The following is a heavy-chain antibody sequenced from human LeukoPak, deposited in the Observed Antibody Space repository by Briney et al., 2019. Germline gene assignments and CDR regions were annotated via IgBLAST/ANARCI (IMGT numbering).Heavy chain of an antibody. J-gene: IGHJ3*02. CDR3: ARGVYAFDI. CDR2: TYSDGRT. Sequence: PGGSLRLSCAASGFTVSSNYMSWVRQAPGKGLEWVSVTYSDGRTYYTDSVKGRFTISRDNAKNSLFLQMNSLRGEDTAVYYCARGVYAFDIWGQGTMVTVSS. V-gene: IGHV3-53*01. CDR1: GFTVSSNY.